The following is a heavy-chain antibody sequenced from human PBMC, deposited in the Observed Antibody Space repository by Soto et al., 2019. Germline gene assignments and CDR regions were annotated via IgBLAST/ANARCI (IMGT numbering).Heavy chain of an antibody. V-gene: IGHV3-30*03. CDR3: TGGVASGY. J-gene: IGHJ4*02. D-gene: IGHD2-8*02. CDR1: GFTVSSYG. Sequence: QVQLVESGGGVVQPGRSLRLSCAVSGFTVSSYGMHWVRQAPGKGLEWVAVISRDGRTQYYADSVKGRFTISKDTSRNTLFLEMNSLRGDDMAVYYCTGGVASGYWGQGTLVTVSS. CDR2: ISRDGRTQ.